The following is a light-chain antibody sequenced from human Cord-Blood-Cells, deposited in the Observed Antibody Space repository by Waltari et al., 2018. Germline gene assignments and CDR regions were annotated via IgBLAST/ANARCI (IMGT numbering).Light chain of an antibody. CDR1: SSDVGGYHY. CDR2: EVS. CDR3: SSYTSSSTRV. V-gene: IGLV2-14*01. Sequence: QCALSQPASVSRSPGQSMTISRTGTSSDVGGYHYVTWYQQHPAKAPKLMIYEVSNRPSGVSNRFSGSQSGNTASLTISGLQAEDEADEYCSSYTSSSTRVFGGGTKLTV. J-gene: IGLJ3*02.